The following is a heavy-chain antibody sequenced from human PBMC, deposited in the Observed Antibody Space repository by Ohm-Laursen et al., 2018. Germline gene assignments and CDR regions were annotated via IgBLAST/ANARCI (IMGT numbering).Heavy chain of an antibody. CDR2: ISYDGRQT. CDR1: GFTSSNYP. Sequence: LSLTCAASGFTSSNYPMSWVRQAPGKGLEWVAVISYDGRQTYYADSVKGRFTISRDNAKNTLYLQINSLRAEDTAVYYCARDPTYYGSGSPFDYWGQGTLVIVSS. J-gene: IGHJ4*02. V-gene: IGHV3-30*03. D-gene: IGHD3-10*01. CDR3: ARDPTYYGSGSPFDY.